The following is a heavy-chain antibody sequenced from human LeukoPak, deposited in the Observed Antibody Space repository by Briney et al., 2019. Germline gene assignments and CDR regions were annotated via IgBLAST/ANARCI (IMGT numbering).Heavy chain of an antibody. CDR3: ARVRYYYDSSGYYPGDIDY. J-gene: IGHJ4*02. Sequence: ASVKVSCKASGNTFTNYYMHWVRQASGQGLEWMGIINPSAGTTTYAQKFQGRVTMTRDTSTSTVYMELSSLRSEDTAVYYCARVRYYYDSSGYYPGDIDYWGQGTLVTVSS. CDR2: INPSAGTT. V-gene: IGHV1-46*01. D-gene: IGHD3-22*01. CDR1: GNTFTNYY.